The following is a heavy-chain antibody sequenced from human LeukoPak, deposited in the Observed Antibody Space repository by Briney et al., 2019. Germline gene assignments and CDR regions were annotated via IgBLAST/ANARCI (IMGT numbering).Heavy chain of an antibody. Sequence: NPSETLSLTCTVSGGSISSYYWSWIRQPPGKGLEWTGYIYYSGSTNYNPSLKSRVTISVDTSKNQFSLKLSSVTAADTAVYYCARGTDPTAFDYWGQGTLVTVSS. CDR2: IYYSGST. CDR1: GGSISSYY. V-gene: IGHV4-59*08. CDR3: ARGTDPTAFDY. J-gene: IGHJ4*02.